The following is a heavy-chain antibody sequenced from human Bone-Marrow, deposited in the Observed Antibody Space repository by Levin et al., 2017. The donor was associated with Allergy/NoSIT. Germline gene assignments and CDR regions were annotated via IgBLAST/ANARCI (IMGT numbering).Heavy chain of an antibody. J-gene: IGHJ4*02. CDR1: GFTVSNNY. CDR2: ISSGGGT. Sequence: GESLKISCAVSGFTVSNNYMSWVRQAPGKGLEWVSIISSGGGTFYADSVKARFTISRDNSKNTVYLQLNSLRAEDTAVYYCARLDVNYGSYYWGQGTLVTVSS. CDR3: ARLDVNYGSYY. D-gene: IGHD3-10*01. V-gene: IGHV3-66*04.